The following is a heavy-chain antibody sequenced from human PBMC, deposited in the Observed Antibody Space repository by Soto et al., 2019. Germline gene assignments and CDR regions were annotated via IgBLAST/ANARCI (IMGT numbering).Heavy chain of an antibody. V-gene: IGHV1-18*04. CDR2: ISPYNGNT. J-gene: IGHJ4*02. Sequence: QVQLVQSGAAVKKPGASVKVLCKSSGYTFTNYGTSCVRQAPGQALEWMGWISPYNGNTNYTQKVQGSVLMTTDTSSRTAYMELRSLRSDDTAVYYCARASDYGDYDFDYWGQGTLITVSS. CDR3: ARASDYGDYDFDY. CDR1: GYTFTNYG. D-gene: IGHD4-17*01.